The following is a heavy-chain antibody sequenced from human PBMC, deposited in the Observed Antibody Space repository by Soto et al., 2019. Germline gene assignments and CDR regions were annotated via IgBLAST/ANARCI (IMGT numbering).Heavy chain of an antibody. V-gene: IGHV3-64*01. CDR3: ARDFRSKLGYYYYYMDV. J-gene: IGHJ6*03. Sequence: EVQLVESGGGLVQPGGSLRLSCAASGFTFSSYAMHWVRQAPGKGLEYVSAISSNGGSTYYANSVKGRFTISRDNSKNTLYLQMGSLRADDMAVYYCARDFRSKLGYYYYYMDVWGKGTTVTVSS. CDR1: GFTFSSYA. CDR2: ISSNGGST. D-gene: IGHD4-4*01.